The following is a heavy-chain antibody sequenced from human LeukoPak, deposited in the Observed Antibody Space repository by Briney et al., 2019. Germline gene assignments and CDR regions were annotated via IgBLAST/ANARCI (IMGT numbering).Heavy chain of an antibody. V-gene: IGHV3-21*01. CDR1: GFTFSSYS. Sequence: GGSLRLSCAASGFTFSSYSMNWVRQAPGKGLEWVSSISSSSSYIYYADAVKGRFTISRDNSRNTVDLHMNSLRAEDTAVYYCASQGEQRYTSGWPPFDSWGQGTLVTVSS. CDR2: ISSSSSYI. J-gene: IGHJ4*02. CDR3: ASQGEQRYTSGWPPFDS. D-gene: IGHD6-19*01.